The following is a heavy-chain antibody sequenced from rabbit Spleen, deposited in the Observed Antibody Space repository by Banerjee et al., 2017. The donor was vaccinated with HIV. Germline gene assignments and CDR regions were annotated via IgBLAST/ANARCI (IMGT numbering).Heavy chain of an antibody. V-gene: IGHV1S45*01. CDR1: GFTISSNYY. J-gene: IGHJ4*01. CDR3: ARADGYGAVLYAFKL. CDR2: IYGGGSDIN. Sequence: QEQLVESGGGLVKPGASLTLTCTASGFTISSNYYMCWVRQAPGKGLEWIACIYGGGSDINYYASWAKGRFTISKTSSTTVTLQMTSLTAADTATYFCARADGYGAVLYAFKLWGPGTLVTVS. D-gene: IGHD6-1*01.